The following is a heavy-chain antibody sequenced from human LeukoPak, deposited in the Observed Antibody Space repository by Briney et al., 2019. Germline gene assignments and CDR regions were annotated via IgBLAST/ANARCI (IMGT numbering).Heavy chain of an antibody. Sequence: PGGSLRLSCAASGFTFSSYWMSWVRQAPGKGLEWVANIKQDGSEKYYVDSVKGRFTISRDNAKNSLYLQMNSLRAEDTAVYHCARGSVATPLYYFDYWGQGTLVTVSS. D-gene: IGHD5-12*01. V-gene: IGHV3-7*03. CDR1: GFTFSSYW. J-gene: IGHJ4*02. CDR2: IKQDGSEK. CDR3: ARGSVATPLYYFDY.